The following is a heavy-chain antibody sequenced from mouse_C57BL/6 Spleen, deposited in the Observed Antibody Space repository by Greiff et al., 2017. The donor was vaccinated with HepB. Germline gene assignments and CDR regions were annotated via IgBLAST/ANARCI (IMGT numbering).Heavy chain of an antibody. V-gene: IGHV1-42*01. D-gene: IGHD1-1*01. CDR2: INPSTGGT. CDR3: ASYYGVYFDY. Sequence: VQLQQSGPELVKPGASVKISCKASGYSFTGYYMNWVKQSPEKSLEWIGEINPSTGGTTYNQKFKAKATLTVDKSSSTAYMQLKSLTSEDSAVYYCASYYGVYFDYWGQGTTLTVSS. CDR1: GYSFTGYY. J-gene: IGHJ2*01.